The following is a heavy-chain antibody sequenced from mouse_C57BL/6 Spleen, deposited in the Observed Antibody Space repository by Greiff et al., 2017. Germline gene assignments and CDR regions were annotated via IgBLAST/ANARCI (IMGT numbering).Heavy chain of an antibody. CDR3: TRDGYPAWFAY. V-gene: IGHV14-1*01. Sequence: VHVKQSGAELVRPGASVKLSCTASGFNIKDYYMHWVKQRPEQGLEWIGRIDPEDGDTEYAPKFQGKATMTADTSSNTAYLQLSSLTSEDTAVYYCTRDGYPAWFAYWGQGTLVTVSA. CDR2: IDPEDGDT. D-gene: IGHD2-3*01. CDR1: GFNIKDYY. J-gene: IGHJ3*01.